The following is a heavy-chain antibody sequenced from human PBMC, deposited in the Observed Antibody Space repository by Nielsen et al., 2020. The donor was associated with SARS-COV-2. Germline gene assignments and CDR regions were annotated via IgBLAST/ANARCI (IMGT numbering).Heavy chain of an antibody. J-gene: IGHJ5*02. CDR1: GGSINSYY. CDR3: ARGHCSSTSCYRGGVWFDP. D-gene: IGHD2-2*01. CDR2: IYYSGST. Sequence: SETLSLTCTVSGGSINSYYWSWIRQPPGKGLEWIGYIYYSGSTNYNPSLKSRVTISVDTSKNQFSLKLTSVTAADTAVYYCARGHCSSTSCYRGGVWFDPWGQGTLVTVSS. V-gene: IGHV4-59*12.